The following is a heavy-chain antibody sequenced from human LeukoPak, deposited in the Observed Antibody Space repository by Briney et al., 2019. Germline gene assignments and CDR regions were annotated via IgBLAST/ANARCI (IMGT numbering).Heavy chain of an antibody. CDR3: AKSWIAVAGPGTSDY. J-gene: IGHJ4*02. V-gene: IGHV1-18*01. CDR2: ISPHNGNT. CDR1: GYTFISYG. Sequence: GASVKVSCXASGYTFISYGINWVRLAPGQGLEWMGWISPHNGNTNYAQKLQGRVTMTTDTSTSTAYMEVRSLRSDDTAVYYCAKSWIAVAGPGTSDYWGQGTLAMVSS. D-gene: IGHD6-19*01.